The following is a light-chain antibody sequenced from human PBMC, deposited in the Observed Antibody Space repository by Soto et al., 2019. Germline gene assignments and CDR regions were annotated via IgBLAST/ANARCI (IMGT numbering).Light chain of an antibody. CDR2: GAS. Sequence: EIVLTQSPGTLSLSPGERATLSCRASQSVSSNYLAWYQQEPGQAPRLLIYGASSRATGIPDRFSGSGSGTDFTLTISRLEPEDSAVYYCQQYGTSPLTFGGGTKVDI. V-gene: IGKV3-20*01. J-gene: IGKJ4*01. CDR3: QQYGTSPLT. CDR1: QSVSSNY.